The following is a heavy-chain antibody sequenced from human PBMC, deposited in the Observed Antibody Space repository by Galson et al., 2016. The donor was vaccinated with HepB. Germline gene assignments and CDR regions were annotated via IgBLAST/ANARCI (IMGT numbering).Heavy chain of an antibody. CDR2: IYSGGRT. V-gene: IGHV3-53*01. J-gene: IGHJ2*01. D-gene: IGHD1-1*01. Sequence: SLRLSCAASGFRVSGNYMNWVRQAPGKGLEWVSIIYSGGRTYYADSVKGRFTISRDNSKNTVYLQMNSLTVGDTAVYYCVREGLSRNWDDWYFDLRGRGTLVTVSS. CDR3: VREGLSRNWDDWYFDL. CDR1: GFRVSGNY.